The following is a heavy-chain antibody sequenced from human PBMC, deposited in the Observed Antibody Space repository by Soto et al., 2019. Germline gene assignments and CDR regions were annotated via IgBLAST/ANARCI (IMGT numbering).Heavy chain of an antibody. CDR3: ARQGGSGTVHYYFYMDV. CDR1: GGSFSGYY. V-gene: IGHV4-34*01. J-gene: IGHJ6*03. D-gene: IGHD3-10*01. CDR2: INHSGST. Sequence: SETLSLTCAVYGGSFSGYYWSWIRQPPGKGLEWIGEINHSGSTNYNPSLKSRVTISVDTSKNQFSLKLSSVTAADTAVYYCARQGGSGTVHYYFYMDVWGKGTTVTVSS.